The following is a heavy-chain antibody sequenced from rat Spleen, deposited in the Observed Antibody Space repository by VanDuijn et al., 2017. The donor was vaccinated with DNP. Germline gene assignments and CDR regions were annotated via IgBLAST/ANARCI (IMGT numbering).Heavy chain of an antibody. D-gene: IGHD5-1*01. CDR3: ARLGLTGRH. J-gene: IGHJ2*01. CDR1: GYTITSGY. Sequence: EVQLQESGPGLVKPSQSLSLTCSVTGYTITSGYDWSWIRKFPGNKMEWMGYISYSGSTNYNPSLKSRISITRDTSKNQFFLQLNSVTTEDTATYYCARLGLTGRHWGQGVMVTVSS. CDR2: ISYSGST. V-gene: IGHV3-4*01.